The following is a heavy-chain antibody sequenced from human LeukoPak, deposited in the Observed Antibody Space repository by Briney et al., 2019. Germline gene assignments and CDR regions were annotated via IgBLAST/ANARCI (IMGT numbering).Heavy chain of an antibody. CDR2: IYYSGST. CDR1: GGSISSYY. J-gene: IGHJ5*02. Sequence: KPSETLSLTCTVSGGSISSYYWSWIRQPPGKGLEWIGYIYYSGSTNYNPSLKSRVTISVDTSKNQFSLKLSSVTAADTAVYYCARSEDYGDYLGRWFDPWGQGTLVTVSS. CDR3: ARSEDYGDYLGRWFDP. D-gene: IGHD4-17*01. V-gene: IGHV4-59*01.